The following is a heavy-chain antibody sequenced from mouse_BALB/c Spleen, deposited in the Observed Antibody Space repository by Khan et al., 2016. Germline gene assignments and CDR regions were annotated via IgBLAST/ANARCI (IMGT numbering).Heavy chain of an antibody. CDR2: IDPATGNT. CDR1: GFNIKDTY. CDR3: ARGGYDYDYFDY. J-gene: IGHJ2*01. Sequence: VQLQQSGAELVKPGASVKLSCTASGFNIKDTYMHWVKPRPEQGLEWIGRIDPATGNTKYDPNFQGTATITADTSSNTAYLQLSSLTSEDTAVYYCARGGYDYDYFDYWGQGTTLTVSS. V-gene: IGHV14-3*02. D-gene: IGHD2-4*01.